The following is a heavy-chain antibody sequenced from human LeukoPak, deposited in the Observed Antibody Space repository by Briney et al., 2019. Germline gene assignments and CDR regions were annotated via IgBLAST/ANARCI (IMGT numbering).Heavy chain of an antibody. Sequence: GESLKISCKGSGYSFTSYWIGWVRQMPGKGLEWMGIIYPGDSDTRYSPSFQGQVTISADKSISTAYLQWSSLKASDTAMYYCARHRRSYNLGYCSGGTNAFDIWGQGTMVTVSS. CDR2: IYPGDSDT. CDR3: ARHRRSYNLGYCSGGTNAFDI. CDR1: GYSFTSYW. V-gene: IGHV5-51*01. J-gene: IGHJ3*02. D-gene: IGHD2-15*01.